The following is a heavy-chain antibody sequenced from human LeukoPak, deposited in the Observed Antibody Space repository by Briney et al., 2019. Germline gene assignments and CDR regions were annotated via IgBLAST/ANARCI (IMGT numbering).Heavy chain of an antibody. CDR2: INWNGGSK. CDR3: ARAGLYNWNYEGTTYFDF. V-gene: IGHV3-20*04. J-gene: IGHJ4*02. D-gene: IGHD1-7*01. CDR1: GFTFDDYG. Sequence: GGSLRLSCAASGFTFDDYGMTWVRQAPGKGLEWVSGINWNGGSKGYADSVKGRFTISRDNAKNSLYLQMNSLRAEDTALYYCARAGLYNWNYEGTTYFDFWGQGTLVTVSA.